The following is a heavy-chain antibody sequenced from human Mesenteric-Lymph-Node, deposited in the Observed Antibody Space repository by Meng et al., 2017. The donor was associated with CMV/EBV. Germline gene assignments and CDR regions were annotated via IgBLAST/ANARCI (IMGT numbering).Heavy chain of an antibody. CDR3: VRAGGEGDLLREYFQH. Sequence: ASVKVSCKASGYPFTGYYMHWVRQAPGQGREGMGWINPNSGGTNYAQKFQGRVTMTRDTSISTAYMELSRLRSDDTAVYYCVRAGGEGDLLREYFQHWGQGTLVTVSS. D-gene: IGHD1-26*01. J-gene: IGHJ1*01. CDR1: GYPFTGYY. V-gene: IGHV1-2*02. CDR2: INPNSGGT.